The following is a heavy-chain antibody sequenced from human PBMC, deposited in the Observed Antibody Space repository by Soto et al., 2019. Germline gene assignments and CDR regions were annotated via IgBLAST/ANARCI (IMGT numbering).Heavy chain of an antibody. Sequence: GGSLRLSCAASGFTFSYYYMSWIRQAPGKGLEWVSYISSSSSYTNYADSVKGRFTISRDNAKNSLYLQMNSLRAEDTAVYYCASDPRGVAARRHFDYWGQGTLVTV. CDR3: ASDPRGVAARRHFDY. CDR2: ISSSSSYT. D-gene: IGHD6-6*01. CDR1: GFTFSYYY. J-gene: IGHJ4*02. V-gene: IGHV3-11*06.